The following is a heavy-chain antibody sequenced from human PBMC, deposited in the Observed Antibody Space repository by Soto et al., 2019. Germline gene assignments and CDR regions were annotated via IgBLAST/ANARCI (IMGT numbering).Heavy chain of an antibody. J-gene: IGHJ6*02. CDR3: ARYIVATPIRWAYYYYYGMDV. CDR2: IYYSGST. Sequence: ASETLSLPYTVSGGSISSGGYYWSWIRQHPGKGLEWIGYIYYSGSTYYNPSLKSRVTISVDTSKNQFSLKLSSVTAADTAVYYCARYIVATPIRWAYYYYYGMDVWGQGTTVTVSS. D-gene: IGHD5-12*01. V-gene: IGHV4-31*03. CDR1: GGSISSGGYY.